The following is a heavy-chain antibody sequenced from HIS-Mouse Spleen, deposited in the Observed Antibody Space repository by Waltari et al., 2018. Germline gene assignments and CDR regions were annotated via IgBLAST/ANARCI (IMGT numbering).Heavy chain of an antibody. CDR1: GFTFSSYW. V-gene: IGHV3-7*01. CDR2: IKQDGSEK. D-gene: IGHD2-2*01. Sequence: LRLSCAASGFTFSSYWMSWVRQAPGKGLEWVANIKQDGSEKYYVDSVKGRFTISRDNAKNSLYLQMNSLRAEDTAVYYCARAAGKGYCSSTSCYPGGYWGQGTLVTVSS. CDR3: ARAAGKGYCSSTSCYPGGY. J-gene: IGHJ4*02.